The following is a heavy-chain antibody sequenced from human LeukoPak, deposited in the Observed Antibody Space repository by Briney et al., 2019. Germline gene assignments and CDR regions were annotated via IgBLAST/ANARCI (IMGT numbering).Heavy chain of an antibody. CDR2: ISGSGGST. D-gene: IGHD1-26*01. CDR1: GFTFSSYA. Sequence: GGSLRLSCAASGFTFSSYAMSWVRQAPGKGLEWVSAISGSGGSTYYADSVKGRFTISRDNSKNTLYLQMNSLRAEDTAVYYCAKDHRGSFTRYYFDYWGQGTLVTVSS. J-gene: IGHJ4*02. V-gene: IGHV3-23*01. CDR3: AKDHRGSFTRYYFDY.